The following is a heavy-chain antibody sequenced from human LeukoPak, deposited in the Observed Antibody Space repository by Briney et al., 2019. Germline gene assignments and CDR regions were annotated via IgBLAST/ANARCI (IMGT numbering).Heavy chain of an antibody. D-gene: IGHD1-26*01. CDR1: GFTFDDYG. CDR2: INWNGGST. J-gene: IGHJ4*02. Sequence: GGSLRLSCAASGFTFDDYGMSWVRQVPGKGLEWVSGINWNGGSTGYADSVKGRFTISRDNSKNTLYLQMNSLRGEDTAVYYCAKDSLRERIVGSTTRGVNDYWGQGTLVTVSS. CDR3: AKDSLRERIVGSTTRGVNDY. V-gene: IGHV3-20*04.